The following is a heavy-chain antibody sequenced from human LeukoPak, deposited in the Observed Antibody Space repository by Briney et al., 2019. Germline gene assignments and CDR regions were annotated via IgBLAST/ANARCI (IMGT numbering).Heavy chain of an antibody. J-gene: IGHJ4*02. CDR1: GYTFTGYY. Sequence: ASVKVSCKASGYTFTGYYMHWVRQAPGQGLEWMGWINPNSGGTNYAQKFQGRVTMTRDTSISTAYMELSRLRSDDTAVYYCARRLDSYGYGYFDYWGQGTLVTVSS. CDR2: INPNSGGT. V-gene: IGHV1-2*02. CDR3: ARRLDSYGYGYFDY. D-gene: IGHD5-18*01.